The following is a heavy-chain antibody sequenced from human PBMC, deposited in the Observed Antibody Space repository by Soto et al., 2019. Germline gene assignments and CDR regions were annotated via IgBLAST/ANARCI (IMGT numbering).Heavy chain of an antibody. J-gene: IGHJ4*02. CDR2: ISGSGGST. D-gene: IGHD3-10*01. Sequence: EVQLLESGGGLVQPGGSLRLSCAASGFTFSSYAMSWVRQAPGKGLEWVSAISGSGGSTYYADSVKGRFTISRDNSKNTLYLQMNSLRAEDTAVYYCAKSAILLWFAELLHHYFDYWGQGTLVTVSS. V-gene: IGHV3-23*01. CDR3: AKSAILLWFAELLHHYFDY. CDR1: GFTFSSYA.